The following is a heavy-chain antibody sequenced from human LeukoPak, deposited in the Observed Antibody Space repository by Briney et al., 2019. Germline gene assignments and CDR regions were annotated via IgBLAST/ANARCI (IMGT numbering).Heavy chain of an antibody. Sequence: SETLSLTCTVSGGSISSGSYYWSWIRQPAGKGLEWIGRIYTSGSTNYNPSLKSRVTISVDTSKNQFSLRLSFVTAADTAVYYCASSNALVWGYFDYWGQGTLVTVSS. J-gene: IGHJ4*02. CDR3: ASSNALVWGYFDY. CDR1: GGSISSGSYY. CDR2: IYTSGST. D-gene: IGHD7-27*01. V-gene: IGHV4-61*02.